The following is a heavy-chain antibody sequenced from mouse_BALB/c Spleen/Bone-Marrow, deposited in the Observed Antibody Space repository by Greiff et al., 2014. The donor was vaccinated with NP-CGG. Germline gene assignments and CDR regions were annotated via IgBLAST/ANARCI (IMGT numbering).Heavy chain of an antibody. V-gene: IGHV1-26*01. CDR3: AGGAYYRYDVAY. CDR2: INPNNGDT. Sequence: VQLKESGPELVKPGASVKMSCKASGYTFTDYYMKWVKQSHGKGLEWIGDINPNNGDTFYNQKFKGKATLTVDKSSSTAYMQLNSLTSEDSAVYYCAGGAYYRYDVAYWGQGTLVTVSA. D-gene: IGHD2-14*01. J-gene: IGHJ3*01. CDR1: GYTFTDYY.